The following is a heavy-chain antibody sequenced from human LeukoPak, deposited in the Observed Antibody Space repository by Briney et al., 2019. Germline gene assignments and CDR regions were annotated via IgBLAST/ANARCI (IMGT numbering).Heavy chain of an antibody. D-gene: IGHD6-19*01. Sequence: ASVKVSFKASGCTFSNYGISWVRQAPGLGLEGMGWTSYNGNTNYAQKFQDRVTMTTDTSTTTAYMELRSLESDDTAVYYCARHSGSGWQALGYWGQGTLVTVSS. J-gene: IGHJ4*02. CDR1: GCTFSNYG. CDR2: TSYNGNT. V-gene: IGHV1-18*04. CDR3: ARHSGSGWQALGY.